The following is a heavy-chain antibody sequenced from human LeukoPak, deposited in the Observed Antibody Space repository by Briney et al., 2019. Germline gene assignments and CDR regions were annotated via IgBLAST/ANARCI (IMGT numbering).Heavy chain of an antibody. CDR2: IYYSGST. CDR1: GGSISSSSYY. CDR3: ARTHYDSSGVIAFDI. Sequence: SETLSLTCTVSGGSISSSSYYWGWIHQPPGKGLEWIGSIYYSGSTYYNPSLKSRVTISVDTSKNQFSLKLSSVTAADTAVYYCARTHYDSSGVIAFDIWGQGTMVTVSS. D-gene: IGHD3-22*01. V-gene: IGHV4-39*07. J-gene: IGHJ3*02.